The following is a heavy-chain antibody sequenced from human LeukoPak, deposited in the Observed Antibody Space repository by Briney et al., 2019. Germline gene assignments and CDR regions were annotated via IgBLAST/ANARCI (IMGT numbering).Heavy chain of an antibody. Sequence: GGSLRLSCAASGFTFSSYSMNWVRQAPGKGLEWVSDISSSSSTIVYTDSVKGRFTISRDTAKNSLYLQMNSLRVEDTAVYYCARGLGSGWRAFDIWGQGTMVTVSS. V-gene: IGHV3-48*01. D-gene: IGHD6-25*01. CDR3: ARGLGSGWRAFDI. CDR2: ISSSSSTI. CDR1: GFTFSSYS. J-gene: IGHJ3*02.